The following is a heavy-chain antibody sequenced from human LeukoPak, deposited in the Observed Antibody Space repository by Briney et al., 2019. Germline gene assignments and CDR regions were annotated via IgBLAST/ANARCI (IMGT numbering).Heavy chain of an antibody. D-gene: IGHD3-22*01. Sequence: SETLSLTCTVSDGSISNYYWSWIRQPPGKGLEWIGYIYYSGSTSYNPSLKSRVTISVDTSKNQFSLKLSSVTAADTAVYYCVRDHYYNSSGYTFRHWGQGTLVTVSS. CDR1: DGSISNYY. J-gene: IGHJ1*01. CDR3: VRDHYYNSSGYTFRH. CDR2: IYYSGST. V-gene: IGHV4-59*01.